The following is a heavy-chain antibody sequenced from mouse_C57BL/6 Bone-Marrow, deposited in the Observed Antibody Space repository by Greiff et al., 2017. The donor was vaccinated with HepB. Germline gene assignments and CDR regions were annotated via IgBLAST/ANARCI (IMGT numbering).Heavy chain of an antibody. Sequence: VQLQQPGAELVMPGASVKLSCKASGYTFTSYWMHWVKQRPGQGLEWIGEIDPSDSYTNYNQKFKGKSTLTVDKSSSPAYMQLSSLTSEDSAVYYCARREIYYGPYYYAMDYWGQGTSVTGSS. D-gene: IGHD2-1*01. CDR2: IDPSDSYT. J-gene: IGHJ4*01. V-gene: IGHV1-69*01. CDR3: ARREIYYGPYYYAMDY. CDR1: GYTFTSYW.